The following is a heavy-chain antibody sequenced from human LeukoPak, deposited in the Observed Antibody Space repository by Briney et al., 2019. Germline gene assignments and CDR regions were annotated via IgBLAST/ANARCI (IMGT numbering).Heavy chain of an antibody. CDR2: INHSGST. CDR3: ARHYDSSGYYLPFDY. Sequence: SETLSLTCAVYGGSFSGYYWSWIRQPPGKGLEWIGEINHSGSTNYNPSLKSRVTISVDTSKNQFSLNLSSVTAADTAVYYCARHYDSSGYYLPFDYWGQGTLVTVSS. D-gene: IGHD3-22*01. V-gene: IGHV4-34*01. J-gene: IGHJ4*02. CDR1: GGSFSGYY.